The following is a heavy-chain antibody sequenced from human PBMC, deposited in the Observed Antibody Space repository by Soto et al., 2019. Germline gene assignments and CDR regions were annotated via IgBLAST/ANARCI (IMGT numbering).Heavy chain of an antibody. CDR2: IYPGDSDT. CDR1: GYTFTNYW. CDR3: AASIFYYGMDV. V-gene: IGHV5-51*03. J-gene: IGHJ6*02. Sequence: GESLKISCKGSGYTFTNYWIGWVRQMPGKGLEWMGIIYPGDSDTKYNPSFQGQVTISADKSITTTYLQWSSLKASDTAVYYCAASIFYYGMDVWGQGTTVTVSS.